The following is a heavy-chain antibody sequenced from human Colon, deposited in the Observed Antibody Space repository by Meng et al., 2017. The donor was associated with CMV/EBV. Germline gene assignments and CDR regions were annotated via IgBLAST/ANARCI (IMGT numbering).Heavy chain of an antibody. CDR3: TTGWTQYFDF. Sequence: ASDFTLISDWMNWVRQATGKGLEWVARIRSQTAGGTTEYNAAVKGRFTVSRDDSKYTVYLHMNSLKIDDTAVYYCTTGWTQYFDFWGQGALVTVSS. D-gene: IGHD3/OR15-3a*01. CDR2: IRSQTAGGTT. V-gene: IGHV3-15*07. J-gene: IGHJ4*02. CDR1: DFTLISDW.